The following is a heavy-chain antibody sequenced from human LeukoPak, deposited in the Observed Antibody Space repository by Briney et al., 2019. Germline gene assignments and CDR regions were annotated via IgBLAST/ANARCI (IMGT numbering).Heavy chain of an antibody. CDR1: GGTFSSYA. V-gene: IGHV1-69*05. CDR3: ARGGGTEEGAFDI. J-gene: IGHJ3*02. CDR2: IIPNFGTA. D-gene: IGHD1-26*01. Sequence: GASVKLSCKASGGTFSSYAISWVRQAPGQGLEWMGGIIPNFGTANYAQKFQGRVTITTDESTSTAYMELSSLRSEDTAVYYCARGGGTEEGAFDIWGQGTMVTVSS.